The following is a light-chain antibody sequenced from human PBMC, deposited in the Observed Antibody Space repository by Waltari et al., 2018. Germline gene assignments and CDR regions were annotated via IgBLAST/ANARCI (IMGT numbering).Light chain of an antibody. CDR3: QHYESLPVT. CDR2: HAS. CDR1: QSISKY. V-gene: IGKV3-20*01. Sequence: SPGERATLSCRASQSISKYLAWYQQKPGQAPRLLIYHASSRAAGIPDRFSGSGYGTDFSLTISRLEPEDFAVYYCQHYESLPVTFGQGTKVEIK. J-gene: IGKJ1*01.